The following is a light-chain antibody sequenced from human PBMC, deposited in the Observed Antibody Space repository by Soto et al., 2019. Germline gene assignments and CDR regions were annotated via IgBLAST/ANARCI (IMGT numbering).Light chain of an antibody. J-gene: IGKJ5*01. Sequence: EIVFTQSPCTLSLSPGERATLSCRASQTLSNSFIAWYQQKPGQAPRLLIYDTSSRATGVPDRYSASGSGTDFTLTISRLEPEDFAVFFCQQYGTSEIIFGQGTRLEI. CDR2: DTS. CDR1: QTLSNSF. CDR3: QQYGTSEII. V-gene: IGKV3-20*01.